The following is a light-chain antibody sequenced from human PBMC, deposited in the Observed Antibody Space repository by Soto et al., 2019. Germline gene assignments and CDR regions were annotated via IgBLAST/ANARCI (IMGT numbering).Light chain of an antibody. Sequence: DIQMTQSPSTLSASVGDRVTITCRASQSIGYWLAWYQQKPGKAPNLLIYQASSLETGVPSRFSGSGSGTDFTLTISSLQPDDFATSYCQQYNSVSQTFGQRTKGEIK. CDR3: QQYNSVSQT. CDR2: QAS. V-gene: IGKV1-5*03. CDR1: QSIGYW. J-gene: IGKJ1*01.